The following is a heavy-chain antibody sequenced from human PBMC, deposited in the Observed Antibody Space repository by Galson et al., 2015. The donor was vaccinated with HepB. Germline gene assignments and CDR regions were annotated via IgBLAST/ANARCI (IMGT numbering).Heavy chain of an antibody. CDR1: GFSLKNSGVGVG. CDR2: IYWDDDE. J-gene: IGHJ4*02. Sequence: PALVKPTQTLTLTCSFSGFSLKNSGVGVGVGWFRQTPGKAPEWLALIYWDDDERYSPSLKSRLMITTDSSKNQVVLTMAAMAPLDTATYYCAHRRGRGLFDSWGQGTLVTVSS. D-gene: IGHD2-15*01. V-gene: IGHV2-5*02. CDR3: AHRRGRGLFDS.